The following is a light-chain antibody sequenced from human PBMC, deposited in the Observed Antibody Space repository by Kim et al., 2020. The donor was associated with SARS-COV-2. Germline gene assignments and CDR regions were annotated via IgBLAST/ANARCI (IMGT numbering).Light chain of an antibody. J-gene: IGKJ1*01. CDR1: RNIDTY. CDR3: HQYRSYPWT. V-gene: IGKV1-5*03. Sequence: DIQMTQSPSTLSASVGDRVTITCRASRNIDTYLAWYQQKPGKAPKLLIFMASNLKSGVPSRFSGSGSGTEFTLTTSSLLPDDFATYYCHQYRSYPWTFGQGTKVDIK. CDR2: MAS.